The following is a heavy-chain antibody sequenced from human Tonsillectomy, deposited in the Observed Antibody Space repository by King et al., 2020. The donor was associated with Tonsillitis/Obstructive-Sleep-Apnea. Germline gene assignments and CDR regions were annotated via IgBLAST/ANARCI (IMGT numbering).Heavy chain of an antibody. CDR2: VYYSGST. D-gene: IGHD3-3*01. CDR3: AAQTLDFWSGNYYFDS. V-gene: IGHV4-61*01. CDR1: AGSVSSGSYY. Sequence: QLQESGPGLVKLSETLSLTCTVSAGSVSSGSYYWSWIRQPPGQGLEWIGYVYYSGSTNYNPSLKCRVTISLDTSKNQFSLKLSSVTAADTAVYYCAAQTLDFWSGNYYFDSWGQGTLVTVSS. J-gene: IGHJ4*02.